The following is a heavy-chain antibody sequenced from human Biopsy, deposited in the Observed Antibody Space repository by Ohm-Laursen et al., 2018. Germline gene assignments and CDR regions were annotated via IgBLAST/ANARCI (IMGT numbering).Heavy chain of an antibody. CDR1: GYTFSGHY. V-gene: IGHV1-46*01. J-gene: IGHJ4*02. CDR3: ARLLQTDGDGFWSGYYDY. D-gene: IGHD3-3*01. CDR2: INPVGGST. Sequence: ASVKDSCNASGYTFSGHYIHWVRQAPGQVLEWMGIINPVGGSTNYAQKFQGRVTLTTDTSTSTVHMELRSLRSDDTAVYYCARLLQTDGDGFWSGYYDYWGQGTLVTVSS.